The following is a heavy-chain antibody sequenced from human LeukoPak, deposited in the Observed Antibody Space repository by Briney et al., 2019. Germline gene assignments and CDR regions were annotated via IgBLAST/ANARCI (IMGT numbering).Heavy chain of an antibody. J-gene: IGHJ6*02. V-gene: IGHV1-18*01. CDR2: INTYNGNT. CDR3: ARDGGSENYYYYGMDV. Sequence: ASVKVSCKASGYTFTNSGINWVRQAPGQGLEWMGWINTYNGNTNYAQKLQGRVAMTTDTSTSTAYMELRSLRSDDTAVYYCARDGGSENYYYYGMDVWGQGTTVTVSS. D-gene: IGHD3-16*01. CDR1: GYTFTNSG.